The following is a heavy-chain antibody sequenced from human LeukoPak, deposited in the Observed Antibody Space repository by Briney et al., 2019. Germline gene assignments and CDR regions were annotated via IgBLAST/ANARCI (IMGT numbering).Heavy chain of an antibody. J-gene: IGHJ4*02. CDR2: INHSGST. V-gene: IGHV4-34*01. CDR1: GGSFSGYY. Sequence: SETLSLTCAVYGGSFSGYYWSWIRQPPGKGLEWIGEINHSGSTNYNPSLKSRVTISVDTSKNQFSLKLSSVTAADTAVYYCARDHRGDRYWGQGTLVTVSS. CDR3: ARDHRGDRY. D-gene: IGHD4-17*01.